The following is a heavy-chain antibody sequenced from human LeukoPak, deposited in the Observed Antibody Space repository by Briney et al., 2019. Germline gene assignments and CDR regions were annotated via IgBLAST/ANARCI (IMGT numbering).Heavy chain of an antibody. D-gene: IGHD3-9*01. V-gene: IGHV1-24*01. CDR2: FDPEDGET. J-gene: IGHJ3*02. Sequence: ASVEVSCKVSGYTLTELSMHWVRQAPGKGLEWMGGFDPEDGETIYAQKFQGRVTMTEDTSTDTAYMELSSLRSEDTAVYYCATYDILTGYPGGDAFDIWGQGTMVTVSS. CDR1: GYTLTELS. CDR3: ATYDILTGYPGGDAFDI.